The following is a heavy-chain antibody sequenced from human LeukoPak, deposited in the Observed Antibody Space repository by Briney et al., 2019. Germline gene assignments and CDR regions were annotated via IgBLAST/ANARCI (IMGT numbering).Heavy chain of an antibody. Sequence: SETLSLTCAVSSDSVRSNNWWSWVRQPPGKGLEWIGEIYHSGSTNYNPSLKSRVTISADTSKNQLSLKLSSVTAAYPAVYYCVRVPFAFYGMEVWGKGTTVSVSS. CDR3: VRVPFAFYGMEV. CDR2: IYHSGST. V-gene: IGHV4-4*02. J-gene: IGHJ6*04. CDR1: SDSVRSNNW. D-gene: IGHD4/OR15-4a*01.